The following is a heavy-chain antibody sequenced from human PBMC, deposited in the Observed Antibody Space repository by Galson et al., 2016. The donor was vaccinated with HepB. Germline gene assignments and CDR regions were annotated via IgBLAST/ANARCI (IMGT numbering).Heavy chain of an antibody. CDR1: GFTFSHAW. CDR2: ITGSGSNI. CDR3: AYNQNYGAGVYWFYGMDV. D-gene: IGHD3-10*01. Sequence: SLRLSCAASGFTFSHAWMSWVRQAPGKGLEWVASITGSGSNIYYADSMKGRFTISRDNAKTSLYLQMNSLRADDTAVYYCAYNQNYGAGVYWFYGMDVWGQGTTVTVAS. J-gene: IGHJ6*02. V-gene: IGHV3-21*01.